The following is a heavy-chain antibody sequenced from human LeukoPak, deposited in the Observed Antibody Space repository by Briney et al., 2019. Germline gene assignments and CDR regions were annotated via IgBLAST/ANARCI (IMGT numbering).Heavy chain of an antibody. D-gene: IGHD2-15*01. Sequence: PGGSLRLSCAASGFTVSSNYMSWVRQTPGKGLEWVSVIHSGGNTYYADSVKGRFTISRDNSKNILYLQMNRLRAEDTAVYYCTRDLNSGGSWWGQGTLVTVSS. CDR2: IHSGGNT. J-gene: IGHJ4*02. CDR1: GFTVSSNY. V-gene: IGHV3-53*01. CDR3: TRDLNSGGSW.